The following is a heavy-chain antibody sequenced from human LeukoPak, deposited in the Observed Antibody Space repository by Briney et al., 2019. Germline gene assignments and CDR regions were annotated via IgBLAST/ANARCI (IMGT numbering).Heavy chain of an antibody. Sequence: PSETLSLTCAVYGGSFSGYYWSWIRQPPVKGLEWIGEINHSGSTNYNPSLKSRVTISVDTSKNQFSLKLSSVTAADTAVYYCARGPTVTRYNWFDPWGQGTLVTVSS. J-gene: IGHJ5*02. CDR3: ARGPTVTRYNWFDP. CDR2: INHSGST. D-gene: IGHD4-11*01. CDR1: GGSFSGYY. V-gene: IGHV4-34*01.